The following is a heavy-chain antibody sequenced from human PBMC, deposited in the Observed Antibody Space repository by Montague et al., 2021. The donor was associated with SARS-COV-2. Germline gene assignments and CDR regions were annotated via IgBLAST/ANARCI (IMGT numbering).Heavy chain of an antibody. CDR2: IYYGSKWYN. CDR3: ARAYCGGDCYFYWYFDL. V-gene: IGHV6-1*01. Sequence: CAISGDSVSGHRPTSDGIRPDPSSGLKCVCRIYYGSKWYNDYAVSVKSRVIINPDTSNNRISLQLNSVTPEDTAVYYCARAYCGGDCYFYWYFDLWGRGTLVTVSS. CDR1: GDSVSGHRPT. J-gene: IGHJ2*01. D-gene: IGHD2-21*02.